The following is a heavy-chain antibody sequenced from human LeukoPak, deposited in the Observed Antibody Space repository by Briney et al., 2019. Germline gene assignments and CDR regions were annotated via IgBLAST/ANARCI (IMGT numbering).Heavy chain of an antibody. D-gene: IGHD6-19*01. J-gene: IGHJ4*02. Sequence: GGSLRLSCAGSGFTFSTYAMSWVRQAPGKGLEWVSTITGSGGSTYYADSVKGRFTISRDNSKNTPYLHLNSLRAEDTAVYYCAKDVYGSSWYYFDHWGQGTLVTVSS. V-gene: IGHV3-23*01. CDR3: AKDVYGSSWYYFDH. CDR1: GFTFSTYA. CDR2: ITGSGGST.